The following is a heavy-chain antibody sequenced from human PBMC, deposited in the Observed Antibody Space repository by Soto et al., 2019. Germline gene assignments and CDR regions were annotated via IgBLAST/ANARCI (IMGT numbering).Heavy chain of an antibody. CDR2: ISSSGSTI. CDR3: ARERADDILTGYYNFEY. V-gene: IGHV3-11*01. J-gene: IGHJ4*02. Sequence: GWSLRLSCAASGFTFSDYYMSLIRQAPGKGLEWVSYISSSGSTIYYADSVKGRFTISRDNAKNSLYLQMNSLRAEETAVYYCARERADDILTGYYNFEYWGKGTLVTVS. D-gene: IGHD3-9*01. CDR1: GFTFSDYY.